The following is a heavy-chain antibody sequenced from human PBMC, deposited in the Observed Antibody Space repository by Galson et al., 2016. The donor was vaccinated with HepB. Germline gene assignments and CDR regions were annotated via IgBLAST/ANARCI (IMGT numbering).Heavy chain of an antibody. CDR1: GYTFTRYA. CDR2: INAGNGDI. J-gene: IGHJ4*02. Sequence: SVKVSCKASGYTFTRYAMHWVRQAPGQRLEWMGWINAGNGDIKYSQKFQGRVTFTGDTSATTAYMELSSLRSEDTAVYYCTRVSEFCSSTSCYLGDYWGQGTLVTVSS. D-gene: IGHD2-2*01. V-gene: IGHV1-3*01. CDR3: TRVSEFCSSTSCYLGDY.